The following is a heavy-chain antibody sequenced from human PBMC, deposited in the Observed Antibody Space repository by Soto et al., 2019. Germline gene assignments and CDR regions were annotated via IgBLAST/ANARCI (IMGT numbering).Heavy chain of an antibody. D-gene: IGHD1-1*01. J-gene: IGHJ5*02. Sequence: GGSLRLSCAASGFAFNSYAISWVRQAPGKGLEWVSGISGSGGTTYYADSVKGRFTISRDNSKDTLYLRMDSLRAEDTAIYYCAKGYVGWFDPWGQGTLVTVSS. CDR3: AKGYVGWFDP. CDR1: GFAFNSYA. CDR2: ISGSGGTT. V-gene: IGHV3-23*01.